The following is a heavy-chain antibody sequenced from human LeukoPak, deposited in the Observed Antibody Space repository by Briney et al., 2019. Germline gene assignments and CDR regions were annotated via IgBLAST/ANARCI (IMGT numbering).Heavy chain of an antibody. CDR1: GYSFTNYW. CDR2: IYPGDSDT. CDR3: ARQYYYDSSGYSNAFDI. J-gene: IGHJ3*02. V-gene: IGHV5-51*01. D-gene: IGHD3-22*01. Sequence: GESLKISCKGSGYSFTNYWIGWVRQMPGKGLEWMGIIYPGDSDTRYSPSFQGQVTISADKSISTAYLQWSSLKASDTAMYYCARQYYYDSSGYSNAFDIWGQGTMVTVSS.